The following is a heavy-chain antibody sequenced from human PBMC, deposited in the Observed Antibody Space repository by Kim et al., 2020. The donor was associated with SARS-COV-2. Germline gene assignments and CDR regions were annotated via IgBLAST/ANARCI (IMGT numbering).Heavy chain of an antibody. V-gene: IGHV1-8*01. Sequence: RFQGRVTMTRNTSISTAYMELSSLRSEDTAVYYCARGGGSGRHYYGMDVWGQGTTVTVSS. CDR3: ARGGGSGRHYYGMDV. J-gene: IGHJ6*02. D-gene: IGHD3-10*01.